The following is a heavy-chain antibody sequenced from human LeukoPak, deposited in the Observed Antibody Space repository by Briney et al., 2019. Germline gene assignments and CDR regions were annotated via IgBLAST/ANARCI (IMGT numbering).Heavy chain of an antibody. J-gene: IGHJ4*02. CDR1: GFSISSGYY. V-gene: IGHV4-38-2*02. Sequence: PSETLSLTCNALGFSISSGYYWGWIRQPPGEGLEWIATIYHDGSTYYNPSLKGRVIISLDTSKNQFSLTLTYMTAADTAVYYCARLGVIGRTFDYWGQGTLVTVSS. D-gene: IGHD1-14*01. CDR2: IYHDGST. CDR3: ARLGVIGRTFDY.